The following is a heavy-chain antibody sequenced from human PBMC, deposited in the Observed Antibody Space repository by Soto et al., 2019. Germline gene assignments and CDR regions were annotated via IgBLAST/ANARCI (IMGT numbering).Heavy chain of an antibody. D-gene: IGHD2-2*01. CDR1: GFTFSSYS. V-gene: IGHV3-21*01. Sequence: GGSLRLSCAASGFTFSSYSMNWVRQAPGKGLEWVSSISSSSSYIYYADSVKGRFTISRDNAKNSLYLQMNSLRAEDTAVYYCARVPIVLVPAAPDYWGQGTLVTVSS. CDR2: ISSSSSYI. J-gene: IGHJ4*02. CDR3: ARVPIVLVPAAPDY.